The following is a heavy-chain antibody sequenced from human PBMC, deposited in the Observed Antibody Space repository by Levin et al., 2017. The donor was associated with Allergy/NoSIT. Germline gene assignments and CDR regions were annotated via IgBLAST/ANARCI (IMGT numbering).Heavy chain of an antibody. V-gene: IGHV3-48*01. CDR2: ISSSSSTI. J-gene: IGHJ6*03. Sequence: GGSLRLSCAASGFTFSSYSMNWVRQAPGKGLEWVSYISSSSSTIYYADSVKGRFTISRDNAKNSLYLQMNSLRAEDTAVYYCARDSMVRGVLWYYYYMDVWGKGTTVTVSS. CDR3: ARDSMVRGVLWYYYYMDV. CDR1: GFTFSSYS. D-gene: IGHD3-10*01.